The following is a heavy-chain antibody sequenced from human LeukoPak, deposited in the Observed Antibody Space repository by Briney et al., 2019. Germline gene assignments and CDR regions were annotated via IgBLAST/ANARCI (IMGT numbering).Heavy chain of an antibody. Sequence: GESLKISCKGSGYSFTSYWIGWVRPMPGKGLEWMGIIYPGDSDTRYSPSFQGQVTISADKSISAAYLQWSSLKASDTAMYYCARQRKYYDSSGYSTWYFDYWGQGTLVTVSS. D-gene: IGHD3-22*01. CDR2: IYPGDSDT. CDR3: ARQRKYYDSSGYSTWYFDY. J-gene: IGHJ4*02. CDR1: GYSFTSYW. V-gene: IGHV5-51*01.